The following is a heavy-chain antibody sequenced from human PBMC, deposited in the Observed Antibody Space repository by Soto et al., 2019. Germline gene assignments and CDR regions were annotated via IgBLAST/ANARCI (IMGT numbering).Heavy chain of an antibody. Sequence: AGGSLRLSCAASEFTFSSYWMSWVRQAPGKGLEWVANIKQDGSERYYVDSVKGRFTISRDNVKNSLFLQMNSLRADDTAVYYCASETFSGTSDYWGHVTLVPVSS. V-gene: IGHV3-7*03. CDR2: IKQDGSER. CDR1: EFTFSSYW. D-gene: IGHD1-26*01. J-gene: IGHJ4*01. CDR3: ASETFSGTSDY.